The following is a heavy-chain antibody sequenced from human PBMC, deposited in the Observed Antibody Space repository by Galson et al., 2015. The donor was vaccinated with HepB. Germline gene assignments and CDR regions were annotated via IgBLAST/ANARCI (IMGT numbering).Heavy chain of an antibody. D-gene: IGHD6-19*01. J-gene: IGHJ4*02. CDR1: GFTFSSYA. CDR3: AKDFEADRGSGWYVDFDY. Sequence: SLRLSCAASGFTFSSYAMSWVRQAPGKGLEWVSAISGSGGSTYYADSVKGRFTISRDNSKNTLYLQMNSLRAEDTAVYYCAKDFEADRGSGWYVDFDYWGQGTLVTVSS. V-gene: IGHV3-23*01. CDR2: ISGSGGST.